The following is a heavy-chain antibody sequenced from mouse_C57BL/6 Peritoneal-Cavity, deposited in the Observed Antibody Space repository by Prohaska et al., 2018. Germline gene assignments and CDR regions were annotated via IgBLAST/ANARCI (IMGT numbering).Heavy chain of an antibody. CDR3: AGGSRGHAY. CDR1: GYTFTDYY. V-gene: IGHV1-26*01. CDR2: INPNNGGT. Sequence: QLQQSGPELVKPGASVKISCKASGYTFTDYYMNWVKQSHGKSLELIGDINPNNGGTSYNQKFKGNATLTVDKSSSTAYMELRSLTSEDSTDYYCAGGSRGHAYWVQGTLVTVSA. J-gene: IGHJ3*01.